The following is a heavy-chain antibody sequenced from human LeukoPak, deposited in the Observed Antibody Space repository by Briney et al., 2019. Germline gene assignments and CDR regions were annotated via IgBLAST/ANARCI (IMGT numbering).Heavy chain of an antibody. CDR3: ARGFSVGESYFDY. J-gene: IGHJ4*02. Sequence: ASVKVSCKASGGTFSSYAISWVRQAPGQGLEWMGRIIPILGIANYAQKFQGRVTITADKSTNTAYMELRNLRSDDTALYYCARGFSVGESYFDYWGQGSLVTVSS. CDR1: GGTFSSYA. D-gene: IGHD2/OR15-2a*01. CDR2: IIPILGIA. V-gene: IGHV1-69*04.